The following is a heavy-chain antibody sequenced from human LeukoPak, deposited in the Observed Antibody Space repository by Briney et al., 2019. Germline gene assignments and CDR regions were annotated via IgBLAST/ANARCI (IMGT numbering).Heavy chain of an antibody. CDR1: GFTFSSYS. V-gene: IGHV3-48*04. Sequence: GGSLRLSCAASGFTFSSYSMNWVRQAPGKGLEWVSYISSSSSTIYYADSVKGRFTISRDNAKNSLYLQMNSLRAEDTAVYYCAKVVVMGATPPPDYYMDVWGKGTTVTVSS. J-gene: IGHJ6*03. CDR2: ISSSSSTI. D-gene: IGHD1-26*01. CDR3: AKVVVMGATPPPDYYMDV.